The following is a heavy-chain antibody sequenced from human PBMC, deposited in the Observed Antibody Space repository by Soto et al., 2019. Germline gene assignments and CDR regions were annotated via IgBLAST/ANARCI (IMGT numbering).Heavy chain of an antibody. CDR2: ISGSGGRP. V-gene: IGHV3-23*01. D-gene: IGHD3-22*01. Sequence: WSLRLSCAASGFTFSSYAMSWVRQAPLKGQEWVSAISGSGGRPYYADSVKGRCTISRDNSKNTLYLQMNSRRAEDTAVYYCAKVPTYYYESSGYAWGQGTLVTVSS. CDR3: AKVPTYYYESSGYA. CDR1: GFTFSSYA. J-gene: IGHJ5*02.